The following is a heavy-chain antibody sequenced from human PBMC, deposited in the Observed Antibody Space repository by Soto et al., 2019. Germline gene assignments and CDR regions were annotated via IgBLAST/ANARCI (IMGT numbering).Heavy chain of an antibody. CDR3: EGEPRCGWNYGGHAIDI. J-gene: IGHJ3*02. V-gene: IGHV1-69*01. Sequence: QVQLVQSGAEVKKPGSSVKVSCKASGGTFSSYAISWVRQAPGQGLEWMGGIIPIFGTANYAQKFQGRVTITVEYSKSTAYMELSSLISEDTAVYYCEGEPRCGWNYGGHAIDIWGQGTIVTVSS. D-gene: IGHD1-7*01. CDR1: GGTFSSYA. CDR2: IIPIFGTA.